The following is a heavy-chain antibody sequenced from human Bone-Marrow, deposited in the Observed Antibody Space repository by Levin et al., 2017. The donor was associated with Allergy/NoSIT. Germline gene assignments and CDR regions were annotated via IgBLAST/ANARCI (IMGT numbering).Heavy chain of an antibody. Sequence: PGGSLRLSCAASGFTFSNYAMNWVRQAPGKGLACISYISSGGSTIYYADSVKGRFTISRDNAKNSLYLQMTSLRDEDTAVYYCARRARSGQNGMDVWGQGTTVTVSS. CDR1: GFTFSNYA. CDR2: ISSGGSTI. J-gene: IGHJ6*02. D-gene: IGHD3-3*01. V-gene: IGHV3-48*02. CDR3: ARRARSGQNGMDV.